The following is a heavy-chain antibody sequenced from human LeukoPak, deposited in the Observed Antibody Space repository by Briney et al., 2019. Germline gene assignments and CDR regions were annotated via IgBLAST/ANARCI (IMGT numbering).Heavy chain of an antibody. Sequence: ASVKVSCKASGYTFTSYDINWVRQATGQGLEWMGWMNPNSGNTGYAQKFQGRVTMTRDTSISTAYMELSRLRSDDTAVYYCARNNADEWLVQDWGQGTLVTVSS. J-gene: IGHJ4*02. D-gene: IGHD6-19*01. CDR1: GYTFTSYD. V-gene: IGHV1-8*01. CDR2: MNPNSGNT. CDR3: ARNNADEWLVQD.